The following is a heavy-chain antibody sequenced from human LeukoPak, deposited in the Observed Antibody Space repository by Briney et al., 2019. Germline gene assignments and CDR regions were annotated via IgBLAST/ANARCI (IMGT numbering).Heavy chain of an antibody. J-gene: IGHJ4*02. Sequence: GGSLRLSCAASGFTFSSYSMNWVRQAPGKGLEWVSSISSSSSYIYCADSVKGRFTISRDNAKNSLYLQMNSLRAEDTAVYYCARDRNYRFDYWGQGTLVTVSS. CDR1: GFTFSSYS. V-gene: IGHV3-21*01. D-gene: IGHD1-7*01. CDR3: ARDRNYRFDY. CDR2: ISSSSSYI.